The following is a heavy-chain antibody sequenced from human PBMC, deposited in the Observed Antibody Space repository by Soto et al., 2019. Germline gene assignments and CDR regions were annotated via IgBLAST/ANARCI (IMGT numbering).Heavy chain of an antibody. D-gene: IGHD2-8*02. J-gene: IGHJ6*01. Sequence: EVQLLESGGGLVQPGGSLRLSCAASGFTFNNYAMTWVRQAPGKGLEWVSTLRGSDDSTYYADSVQGRLTIARDNPKNALYLQMSSLRAEATALYYCVKDWTGDTCPCMDVWGQGTTVTVSS. CDR2: LRGSDDST. CDR3: VKDWTGDTCPCMDV. CDR1: GFTFNNYA. V-gene: IGHV3-23*01.